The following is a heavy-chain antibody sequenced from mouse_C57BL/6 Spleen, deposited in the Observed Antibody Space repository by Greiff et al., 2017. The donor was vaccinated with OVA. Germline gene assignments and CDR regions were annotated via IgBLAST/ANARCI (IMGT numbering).Heavy chain of an antibody. J-gene: IGHJ3*01. Sequence: EVQLQESEGGLVQPGSSMKLSCTASGFTFSDYYMAWVRQVPEKGLEWVANINYDGSSTYYLDSLKSRFIISRDNAKNILYLQMSSLKSEDTATYYCARGDYYGSSWVFAYWGQGTLVTVSA. V-gene: IGHV5-16*01. CDR3: ARGDYYGSSWVFAY. CDR2: INYDGSST. CDR1: GFTFSDYY. D-gene: IGHD1-1*01.